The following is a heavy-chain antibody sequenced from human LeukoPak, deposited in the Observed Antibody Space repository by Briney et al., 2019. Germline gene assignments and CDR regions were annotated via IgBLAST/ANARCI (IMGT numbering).Heavy chain of an antibody. V-gene: IGHV3-74*01. CDR2: ISGDGSST. Sequence: GGSLRLSCAASGFTLSDYWMHWVRQAPGKGLVWVSHISGDGSSTGYADSVKGRFTISRDNAKNTLYLQMNSLRAEDTAMYYCARGGVVASCDYWGQGTLVTVSS. D-gene: IGHD3-22*01. J-gene: IGHJ4*02. CDR1: GFTLSDYW. CDR3: ARGGVVASCDY.